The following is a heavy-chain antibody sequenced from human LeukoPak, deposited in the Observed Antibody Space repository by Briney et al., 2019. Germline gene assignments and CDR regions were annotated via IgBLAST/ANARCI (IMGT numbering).Heavy chain of an antibody. CDR1: GFTFRASG. J-gene: IGHJ1*01. CDR3: AKGEFWTGQAEYFQH. V-gene: IGHV3-33*07. D-gene: IGHD3/OR15-3a*01. CDR2: IWNDGNKK. Sequence: GGSLRLSCAASGFTFRASGMYWVRQAPGKGLEWVAMIWNDGNKKNHADSVKGRFVISRDNSRDTLYLQMNSLRAEDTAVYYCAKGEFWTGQAEYFQHWDQGTLVTVSS.